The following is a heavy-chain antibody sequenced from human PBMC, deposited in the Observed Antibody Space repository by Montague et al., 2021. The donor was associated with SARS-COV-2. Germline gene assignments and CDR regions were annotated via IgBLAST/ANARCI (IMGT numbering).Heavy chain of an antibody. Sequence: CAISGDSVSSNSGSWNWIRQSPSRGLEWLGRTHYRSKWYNDYSVSVKSRITINPDTSKNQFSLQLNSVTPEDTAMYYCTYHSGSYVWFDPWGQGILVIVSS. CDR2: THYRSKWYN. CDR3: TYHSGSYVWFDP. CDR1: GDSVSSNSGS. J-gene: IGHJ5*02. V-gene: IGHV6-1*01. D-gene: IGHD1-26*01.